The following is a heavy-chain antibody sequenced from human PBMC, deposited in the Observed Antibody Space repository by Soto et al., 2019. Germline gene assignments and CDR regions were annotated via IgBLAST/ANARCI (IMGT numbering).Heavy chain of an antibody. J-gene: IGHJ6*02. Sequence: PGESLKISCQGSGYSFTTYWISWVRQMPGKGLECMGRIDPTDSYTDYGPSFEGHVTMSVDRSINTAYLQWSSLKASDTAMYYCARFQQLVPGMDVWGQGTTVTVSS. CDR3: ARFQQLVPGMDV. CDR1: GYSFTTYW. V-gene: IGHV5-10-1*01. CDR2: IDPTDSYT. D-gene: IGHD6-13*01.